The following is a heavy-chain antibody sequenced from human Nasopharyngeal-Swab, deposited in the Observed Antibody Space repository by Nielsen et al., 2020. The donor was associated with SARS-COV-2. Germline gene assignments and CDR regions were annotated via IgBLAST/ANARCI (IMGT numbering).Heavy chain of an antibody. CDR3: ARGGDAWGVEGLYALDV. CDR2: ISAYNGNT. V-gene: IGHV1-18*01. Sequence: ASVKVSCKASGYTFTSYGISWVRQAPGQGLEWMGWISAYNGNTNYAQKLQGRVTMTTDTSTSTAYMELRSLRSDDTAVYYCARGGDAWGVEGLYALDVWGQGTTVTVSS. D-gene: IGHD3-16*01. J-gene: IGHJ6*02. CDR1: GYTFTSYG.